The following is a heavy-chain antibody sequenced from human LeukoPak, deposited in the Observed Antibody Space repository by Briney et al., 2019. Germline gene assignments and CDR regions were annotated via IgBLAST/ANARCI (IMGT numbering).Heavy chain of an antibody. J-gene: IGHJ3*02. CDR2: FDPEDGET. CDR1: GYTLTELS. CDR3: ATQRITMIVVGTENAFDI. Sequence: ASVKVSCKVSGYTLTELSMHWVRQAPGKGLERMGGFDPEDGETIYAQKFQGRVTMTEDTSTDTAYMELSSLRSEDTAVYYCATQRITMIVVGTENAFDIWGQGTMVTVSS. D-gene: IGHD3-22*01. V-gene: IGHV1-24*01.